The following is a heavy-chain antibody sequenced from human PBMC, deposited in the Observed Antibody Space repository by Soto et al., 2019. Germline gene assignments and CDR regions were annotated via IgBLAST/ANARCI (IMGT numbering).Heavy chain of an antibody. J-gene: IGHJ4*02. V-gene: IGHV3-30-3*01. CDR3: ARDPSIAVAGTMSYYFDY. Sequence: GGSLRLSCAASGFTFSSYAMHWVRQAPGKGLEWVAVISYDGSNKYYADSVKGRFTISRDNSKNTLYLQMNSLRAEDTAVYYCARDPSIAVAGTMSYYFDYWGQGTLVTV. D-gene: IGHD6-19*01. CDR1: GFTFSSYA. CDR2: ISYDGSNK.